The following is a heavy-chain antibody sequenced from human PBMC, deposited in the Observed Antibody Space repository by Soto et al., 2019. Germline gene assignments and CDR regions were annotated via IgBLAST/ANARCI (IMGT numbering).Heavy chain of an antibody. CDR2: VYYTGST. Sequence: SETLSLTCSVSGGSISTYYWSWVRQPPGKGLEWIGYVYYTGSTKYDPSLKSRVTISVDTSRNQFSLNLSSVTAADTAVYYCARGLGGDYGGHLDSWGQGTLVTVSS. D-gene: IGHD3-10*01. CDR1: GGSISTYY. J-gene: IGHJ4*02. CDR3: ARGLGGDYGGHLDS. V-gene: IGHV4-59*01.